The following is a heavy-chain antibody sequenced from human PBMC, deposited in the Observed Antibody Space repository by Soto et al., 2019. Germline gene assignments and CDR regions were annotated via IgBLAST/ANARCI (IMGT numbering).Heavy chain of an antibody. J-gene: IGHJ3*02. D-gene: IGHD5-18*01. V-gene: IGHV4-39*01. Sequence: QLQLQESGPGLVKPSETLSLTCTVSGGSISSSSYYWGWIRQPPGKGLEWIGSIYYSGSTYYNPSLKSRVTISVDTSKNQFSLKLSSVTAADTAVYYCARRRNSYARRLAAFDIWGQGTMVTVSS. CDR2: IYYSGST. CDR1: GGSISSSSYY. CDR3: ARRRNSYARRLAAFDI.